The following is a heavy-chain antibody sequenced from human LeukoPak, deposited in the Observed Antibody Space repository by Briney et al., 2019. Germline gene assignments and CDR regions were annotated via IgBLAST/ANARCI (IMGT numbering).Heavy chain of an antibody. D-gene: IGHD3-3*01. CDR3: AKSYRAIFGVVTIDY. CDR1: GFTFSSYA. Sequence: PGGSLRLSCAASGFTFSSYAMSWVRQAPGKGLEWVSATSGSGGSTYYADSVKGRFTISRDNSKNTLYLQMNSLRAEDTAVYYCAKSYRAIFGVVTIDYWGQGTLVTVSS. V-gene: IGHV3-23*01. CDR2: TSGSGGST. J-gene: IGHJ4*02.